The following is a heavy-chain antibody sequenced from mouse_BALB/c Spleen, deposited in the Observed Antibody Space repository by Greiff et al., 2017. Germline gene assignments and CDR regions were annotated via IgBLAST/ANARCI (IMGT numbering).Heavy chain of an antibody. CDR2: IDPSDSYT. D-gene: IGHD1-1*01. CDR1: GYTFTSYW. V-gene: IGHV1-69*02. Sequence: VQLQQSGAELVKPGASVKLSCKASGYTFTSYWMHWVKQRPGQGLEWIGEIDPSDSYTNYNQKFKGKATLTVDKSSSTAYMQLSSLTSEDSAVYYCASYYGSSWFAYWGQGTLVTVSA. J-gene: IGHJ3*01. CDR3: ASYYGSSWFAY.